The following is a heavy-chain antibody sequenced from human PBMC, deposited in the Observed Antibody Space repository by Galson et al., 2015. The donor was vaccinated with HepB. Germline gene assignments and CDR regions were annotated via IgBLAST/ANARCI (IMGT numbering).Heavy chain of an antibody. CDR2: ISAYKGNT. J-gene: IGHJ6*02. CDR3: ARDQPLGFYGMDV. V-gene: IGHV1-18*01. Sequence: SVKVSCKASGYTFTSYGISWVRQAPGQGLEWMGWISAYKGNTNYAQKLQGRVTMTTDTSTSTAYMELRSLRSDDTAVYYCARDQPLGFYGMDVWGQGTTVTVSS. D-gene: IGHD7-27*01. CDR1: GYTFTSYG.